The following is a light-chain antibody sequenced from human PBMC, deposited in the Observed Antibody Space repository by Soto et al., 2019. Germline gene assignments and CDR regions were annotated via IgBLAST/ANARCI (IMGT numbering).Light chain of an antibody. CDR3: QQYHDWPRT. CDR1: QTVRNN. CDR2: DAS. J-gene: IGKJ1*01. Sequence: EIVMTQSPATLSVSPGERATLSCRASQTVRNNLAWYQQIPGQAPRLLIYDASTRATGIPARFSGSGSGTEFTLTISSLQSEDFAVYFCQQYHDWPRTIGLGTKVEIK. V-gene: IGKV3D-15*01.